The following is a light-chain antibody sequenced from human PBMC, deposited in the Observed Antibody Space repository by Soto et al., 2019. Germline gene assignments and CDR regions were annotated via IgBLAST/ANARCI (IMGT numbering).Light chain of an antibody. J-gene: IGLJ1*01. V-gene: IGLV2-14*01. CDR1: SSDVGGYDF. CDR3: SSYTVSSKTV. CDR2: EVT. Sequence: QSALTQPASVSGSPGQSITISCTGTSSDVGGYDFVSWYQHHPGKAPKLMIYEVTNRPSGVSNRFSGSKSGNTASLTISGLQAEDEADYYCSSYTVSSKTVFGTGTKVTVL.